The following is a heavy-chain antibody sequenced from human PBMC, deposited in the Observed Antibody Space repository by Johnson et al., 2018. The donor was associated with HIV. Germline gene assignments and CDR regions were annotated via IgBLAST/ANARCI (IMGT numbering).Heavy chain of an antibody. CDR2: IQYDGSNK. D-gene: IGHD1-26*01. CDR3: AKSWHSGSLYDAFHI. J-gene: IGHJ3*02. V-gene: IGHV3-30*02. Sequence: QVQLVESGGGVVQPRGSLRLSCAASGFTFRDYGMHWVRQAPGKGLEWVAFIQYDGSNKYYADSVRGRFTISRDNSKNTLYLQMNSLRAEDTAVYYCAKSWHSGSLYDAFHIWGQVTMVTVSS. CDR1: GFTFRDYG.